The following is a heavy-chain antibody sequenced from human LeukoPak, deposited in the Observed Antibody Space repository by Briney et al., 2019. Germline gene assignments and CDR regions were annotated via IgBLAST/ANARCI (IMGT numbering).Heavy chain of an antibody. D-gene: IGHD3-16*01. J-gene: IGHJ4*02. CDR1: SYTFPIYE. CDR2: FIAYNGNT. Sequence: ASVKLSCQVSSYTFPIYEISRERHPPGQGLESMGWFIAYNGNTTYAQKLQGRVTMTTDTSKSTAYMELRRLSSDDTAVYYCARVKGAQIIDYWGQGTLVTVSS. V-gene: IGHV1-18*01. CDR3: ARVKGAQIIDY.